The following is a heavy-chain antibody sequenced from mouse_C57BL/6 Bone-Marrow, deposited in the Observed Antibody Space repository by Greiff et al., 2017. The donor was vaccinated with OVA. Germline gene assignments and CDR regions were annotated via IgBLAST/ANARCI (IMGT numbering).Heavy chain of an antibody. V-gene: IGHV1-81*01. Sequence: VKLQESGAELARPGASVKLSCKASGYTFTSYGISWVKQRTGQGLEWIGEIYPRSGNTYYNEKFKGKATLTADKSSSTAYMELRSLTSEDSAVYFCARSSYDGYYYYFDYWGQGTTLTVPS. CDR1: GYTFTSYG. CDR2: IYPRSGNT. D-gene: IGHD2-3*01. J-gene: IGHJ2*01. CDR3: ARSSYDGYYYYFDY.